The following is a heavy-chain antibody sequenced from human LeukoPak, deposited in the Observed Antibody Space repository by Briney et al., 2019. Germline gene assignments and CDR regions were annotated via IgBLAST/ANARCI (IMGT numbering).Heavy chain of an antibody. V-gene: IGHV1-2*06. CDR1: GYTFTGYY. CDR3: ARERVGATDGVDH. J-gene: IGHJ4*02. Sequence: ASVKVSCKASGYTFTGYYMHWVRQAPGQGLEWMGRINPNSGGTNYAQKFQGRVTMTRDTSISTAYMELSRLRSDDTAVYYCARERVGATDGVDHWGQGTLVTVSS. CDR2: INPNSGGT. D-gene: IGHD1-26*01.